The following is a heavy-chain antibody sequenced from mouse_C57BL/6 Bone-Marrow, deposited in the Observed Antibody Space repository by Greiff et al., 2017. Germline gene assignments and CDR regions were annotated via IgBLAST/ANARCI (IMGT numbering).Heavy chain of an antibody. CDR1: GYSFTGYY. J-gene: IGHJ2*01. CDR3: ARRRLWLRRRGGRVDY. Sequence: VQLQQSGPELVKPGASVKISCKASGYSFTGYYMNWVKQSPEKSLEWIGEINPSTGGTTYNQKFKAKATLTVDKSSSTAYMQLKSLTSEDSAVYYCARRRLWLRRRGGRVDYWGQGTTLTVSS. D-gene: IGHD2-2*01. CDR2: INPSTGGT. V-gene: IGHV1-42*01.